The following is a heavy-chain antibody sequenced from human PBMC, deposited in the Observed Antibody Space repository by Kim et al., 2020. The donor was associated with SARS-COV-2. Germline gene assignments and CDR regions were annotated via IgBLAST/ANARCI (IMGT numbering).Heavy chain of an antibody. V-gene: IGHV3-23*01. CDR1: GITFSSYA. Sequence: GGSLRLSCADSGITFSSYAMSWVRQAPGKGLEWVSSIRGSGGSTYYADSVKGRFTISRDNSKNTLYLQMNSLRAEDTAVYYCATGDSRTAFDYWGQGTLVTVSS. CDR2: IRGSGGST. CDR3: ATGDSRTAFDY. J-gene: IGHJ4*02. D-gene: IGHD4-17*01.